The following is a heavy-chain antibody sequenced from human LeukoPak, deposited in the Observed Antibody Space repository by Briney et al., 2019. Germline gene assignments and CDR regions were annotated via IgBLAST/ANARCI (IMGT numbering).Heavy chain of an antibody. Sequence: ASVKVSCKASGYTFTGYYMHWVRQAPGQGLEWMGRINPNSGGTNYAQKFQGRVTMTRDTSISTAYMELSRLRSDDTAVYYCARGSRGRWRQFTSFDYWGQGTLVTVSS. CDR1: GYTFTGYY. J-gene: IGHJ4*02. D-gene: IGHD5-24*01. CDR3: ARGSRGRWRQFTSFDY. CDR2: INPNSGGT. V-gene: IGHV1-2*06.